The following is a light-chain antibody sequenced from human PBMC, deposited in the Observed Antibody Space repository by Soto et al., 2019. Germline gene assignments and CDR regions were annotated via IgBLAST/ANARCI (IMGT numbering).Light chain of an antibody. J-gene: IGLJ3*02. CDR2: EVS. CDR1: SSDVGGYNY. V-gene: IGLV2-14*01. CDR3: CSYAGSGTWV. Sequence: QSVLTQPASVSGSPGQSITISCTGTSSDVGGYNYVSWYQQHPGKAPKLMIYEVSNRPSGVSDRFSGSKSGNTASLTISGLQAEDEADFFCCSYAGSGTWVFGGGTKLTVL.